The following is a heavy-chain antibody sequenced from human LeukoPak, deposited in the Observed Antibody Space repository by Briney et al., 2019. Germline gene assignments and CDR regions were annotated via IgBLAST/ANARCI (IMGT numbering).Heavy chain of an antibody. CDR3: AXDRGYNSXDX. CDR2: INPDGSVK. D-gene: IGHD3-10*01. CDR1: GVTFSSLW. V-gene: IGHV3-7*01. J-gene: IGHJ4*02. Sequence: GGSLRLSCAASGVTFSSLWMTWVRQAPGKGLEWVANINPDGSVKNYVDSMRGRFTISRDNAKNSLYLQMNSLRDEDTAVYYCAXDRGYNSXDXWGQGTXXTVSS.